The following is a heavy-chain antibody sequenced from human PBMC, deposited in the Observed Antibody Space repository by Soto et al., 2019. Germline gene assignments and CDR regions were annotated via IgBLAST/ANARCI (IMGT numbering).Heavy chain of an antibody. V-gene: IGHV1-69*13. Sequence: GASVKVSCKASGYTFTSYGISWVRQAPGQGLEWMGGIIPIFGTANYAQKFQGRVTITADESTSTAYMELSSLRSEDTAVYYCARPICISTSCFSYGSGSYYNHYYYYYGMDVWGQGTTVTV. CDR3: ARPICISTSCFSYGSGSYYNHYYYYYGMDV. J-gene: IGHJ6*02. D-gene: IGHD3-10*01. CDR2: IIPIFGTA. CDR1: GYTFTSYG.